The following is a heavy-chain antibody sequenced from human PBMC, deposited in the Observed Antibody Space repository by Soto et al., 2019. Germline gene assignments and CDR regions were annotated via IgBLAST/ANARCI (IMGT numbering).Heavy chain of an antibody. D-gene: IGHD2-2*01. Sequence: PSETLSLTCTVSGNSITFCSHYCVWIRQPPGNGLECIANIYYDGNTYYNPSLKSRVTISVDRSKNQFSLKLSSVTAADTAVYYCARVPDRWGQGTLVT. V-gene: IGHV4-39*07. CDR2: IYYDGNT. J-gene: IGHJ5*02. CDR3: ARVPDR. CDR1: GNSITFCSHY.